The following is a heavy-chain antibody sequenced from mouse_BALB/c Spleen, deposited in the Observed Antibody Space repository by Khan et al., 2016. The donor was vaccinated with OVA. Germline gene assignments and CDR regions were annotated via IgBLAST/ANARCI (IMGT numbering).Heavy chain of an antibody. CDR2: IYYSGTV. D-gene: IGHD1-1*01. V-gene: IGHV3-5*02. J-gene: IGHJ1*01. Sequence: VQLQQSGPGLAKPSQSVSLTCTVTGFSITSGNYSWSWIRHFPGNKLEWLGNIYYSGTVTYHPFLTSRTSITRDTSTNHFFLEMNSLTADDTAKYYCARDYGRIDWFFDVWGAGTTVTVAA. CDR3: ARDYGRIDWFFDV. CDR1: GFSITSGNYS.